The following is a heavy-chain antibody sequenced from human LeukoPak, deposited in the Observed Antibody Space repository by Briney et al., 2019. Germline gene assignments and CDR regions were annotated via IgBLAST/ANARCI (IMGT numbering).Heavy chain of an antibody. D-gene: IGHD3-9*01. V-gene: IGHV3-33*01. CDR1: GFTFSSYG. CDR3: ARSTSSEYDIYHFDY. CDR2: IWYDGNNK. Sequence: PGGSLRLSCAASGFTFSSYGVHWVRQAPGKGLEWVAVIWYDGNNKYYADSVKGRFTISRDNSKSTLYLQMNSLRAEDTAVYYCARSTSSEYDIYHFDYWGQGTLVSVSS. J-gene: IGHJ4*02.